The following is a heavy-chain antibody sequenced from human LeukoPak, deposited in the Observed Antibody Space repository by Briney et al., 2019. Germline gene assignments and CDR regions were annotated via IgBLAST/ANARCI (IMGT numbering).Heavy chain of an antibody. CDR1: GFTFSSYS. CDR2: IKPDGSEK. V-gene: IGHV3-7*01. J-gene: IGHJ4*02. CDR3: ARDDYGDYFFDF. D-gene: IGHD4-17*01. Sequence: PGGSLRLSCAASGFTFSSYSMNWVRQAPGKGLEWIANIKPDGSEKYYVDSVKGRFTISRDNAKNSLYLQLNSLRAEDTAMYYCARDDYGDYFFDFWGQGTLVTVSS.